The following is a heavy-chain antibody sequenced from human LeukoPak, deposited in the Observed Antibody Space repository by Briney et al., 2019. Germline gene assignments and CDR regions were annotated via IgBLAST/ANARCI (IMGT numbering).Heavy chain of an antibody. J-gene: IGHJ4*02. CDR2: IRSKANSYAT. Sequence: PGGSLRLSCVGSGFTFRSYSMNWVRQAPGKGLEWVGRIRSKANSYATAYAASVKGRFTISRDDSKNTAYLQMNSLKTEDTAVYYCTRADSSGQDYWGQGTLVTVSS. CDR3: TRADSSGQDY. V-gene: IGHV3-73*01. D-gene: IGHD6-19*01. CDR1: GFTFRSYS.